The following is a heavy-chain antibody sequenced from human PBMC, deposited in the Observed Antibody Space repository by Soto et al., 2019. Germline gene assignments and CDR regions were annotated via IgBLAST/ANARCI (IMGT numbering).Heavy chain of an antibody. V-gene: IGHV3-7*01. CDR3: ARDQDDSSDAFDI. CDR1: GITFSNYW. D-gene: IGHD3-3*01. J-gene: IGHJ3*02. CDR2: IKQDGSEK. Sequence: GGSLRLSCTASGITFSNYWMTWVRQAPGKGLEWVANIKQDGSEKYYVDSVKGRFTISRDNAKNSLYLQMNSLRAEDTAVYYCARDQDDSSDAFDIWGQGTMITVSS.